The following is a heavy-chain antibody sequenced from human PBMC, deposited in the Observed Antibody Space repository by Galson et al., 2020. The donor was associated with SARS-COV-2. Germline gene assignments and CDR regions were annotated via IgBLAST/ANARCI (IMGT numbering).Heavy chain of an antibody. CDR3: ASFRATVARRFFDP. CDR1: GGYFNCPDCY. Sequence: PSETLSLTCSVSGGYFNCPDCYWSWFRQRPGEVLEYIGYIAYNGNYNYNPSLASRLTISIDTSKNQFSLSLKFVTVADTAVYYCASFRATVARRFFDPWGQGILVTVSS. V-gene: IGHV4-31*03. CDR2: IAYNGNY. J-gene: IGHJ5*02. D-gene: IGHD1-1*01.